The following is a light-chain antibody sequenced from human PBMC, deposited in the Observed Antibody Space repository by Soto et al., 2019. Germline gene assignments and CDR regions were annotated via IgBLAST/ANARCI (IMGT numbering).Light chain of an antibody. CDR2: GAS. CDR1: QSVGSA. CDR3: QQYNNWPPIT. J-gene: IGKJ5*01. V-gene: IGKV3-15*01. Sequence: PGQTATLSCRASQSVGSAFGWYQQKPGQAPRLFIYGASTRATGIPARFSGSGSGTEFTLTISSLQSEDFAIYYCQQYNNWPPITFGQGTRLENK.